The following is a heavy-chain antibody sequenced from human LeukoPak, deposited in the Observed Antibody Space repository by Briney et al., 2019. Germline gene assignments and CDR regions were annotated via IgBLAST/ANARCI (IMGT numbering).Heavy chain of an antibody. V-gene: IGHV3-23*01. J-gene: IGHJ6*03. CDR2: ISGSGGST. CDR1: GFTFSSYA. D-gene: IGHD6-19*01. Sequence: GGSLRLPCAASGFTFSSYAMSWVRQAPGKGLEWVSAISGSGGSTYYADSVKGRFTISRDNSKNTLYLQMNSLRAEDTAVYYCARSSGWYHRGPDYYYYYMNVWGKGTTVTVS. CDR3: ARSSGWYHRGPDYYYYYMNV.